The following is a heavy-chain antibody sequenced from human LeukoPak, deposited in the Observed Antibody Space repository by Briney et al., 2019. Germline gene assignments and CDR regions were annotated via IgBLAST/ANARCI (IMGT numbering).Heavy chain of an antibody. CDR2: ISYDGSTQ. CDR3: AKDRSGSYFDY. J-gene: IGHJ4*02. D-gene: IGHD1-26*01. CDR1: GFSFSSHG. Sequence: GTSLRLSCAASGFSFSSHGMHWVRRAPGKGLEWVAVISYDGSTQYYADSVEGRFTISRDNKDMLFLQMNSLRAEDTAVYYCAKDRSGSYFDYWGQGAPVTVAS. V-gene: IGHV3-30*18.